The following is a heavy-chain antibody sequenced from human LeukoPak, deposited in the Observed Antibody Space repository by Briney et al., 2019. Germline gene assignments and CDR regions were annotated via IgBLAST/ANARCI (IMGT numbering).Heavy chain of an antibody. V-gene: IGHV3-48*01. CDR2: ISSSSSTI. D-gene: IGHD1-7*01. Sequence: PGGSLRLSCAASGFTFSSYSMNWVRQAPGKGLEWVSYISSSSSTIYYADSVKGRFTISRDNAKNSLYLQMNSLRAEDMAVYYCARGDWNYHPSRKQPSFDYWGQGTLVTVSS. CDR1: GFTFSSYS. CDR3: ARGDWNYHPSRKQPSFDY. J-gene: IGHJ4*02.